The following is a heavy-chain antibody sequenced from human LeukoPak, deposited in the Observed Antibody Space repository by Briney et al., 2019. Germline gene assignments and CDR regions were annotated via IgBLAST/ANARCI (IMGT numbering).Heavy chain of an antibody. J-gene: IGHJ4*02. Sequence: PSETLSLTCTVSGYSISSGYYWGWIRQPPGKGLEWIGSIYHSGSTYYNPSLKSRVTMSVDTSKNQFSLKLSSVTAADTAVYYCARAGTMIASTGLDYWGQGTLVTVSS. D-gene: IGHD3-22*01. V-gene: IGHV4-38-2*02. CDR3: ARAGTMIASTGLDY. CDR2: IYHSGST. CDR1: GYSISSGYY.